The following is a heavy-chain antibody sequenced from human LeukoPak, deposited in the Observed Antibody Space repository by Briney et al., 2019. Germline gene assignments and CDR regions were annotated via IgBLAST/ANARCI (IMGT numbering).Heavy chain of an antibody. CDR1: GYTFTGYC. Sequence: ASVKVSCKASGYTFTGYCMHWVRQAPGQGLEWMGWINPNSGGTNYAQKFQGRVTMTRDTSISTAYMELSRLRSDDTAVYYCARGRPMVRGVIIKGYYFDYWGQGTLVTVSS. D-gene: IGHD3-10*01. V-gene: IGHV1-2*02. CDR3: ARGRPMVRGVIIKGYYFDY. J-gene: IGHJ4*02. CDR2: INPNSGGT.